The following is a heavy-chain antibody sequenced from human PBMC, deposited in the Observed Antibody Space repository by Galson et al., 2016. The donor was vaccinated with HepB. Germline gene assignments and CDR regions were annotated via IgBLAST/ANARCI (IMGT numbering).Heavy chain of an antibody. CDR1: GFTFSRYG. J-gene: IGHJ4*02. CDR3: AREDPNIAVAALDY. Sequence: SLRLSCAASGFTFSRYGMHWARQAPGKGLESVAFIWYDGSNKYYADSVKGRFTISRDNSKNTLYLQMNSLRAEDTAVYYCAREDPNIAVAALDYWGQGTLVTVSS. V-gene: IGHV3-33*01. D-gene: IGHD6-19*01. CDR2: IWYDGSNK.